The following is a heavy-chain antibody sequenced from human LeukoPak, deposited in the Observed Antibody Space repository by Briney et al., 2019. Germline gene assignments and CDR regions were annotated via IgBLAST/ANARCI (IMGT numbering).Heavy chain of an antibody. D-gene: IGHD3-3*01. CDR3: ARHFPGDFWGGYYPFDY. J-gene: IGHJ4*02. V-gene: IGHV1-18*01. Sequence: ASVKVSCKASGYTFTSYGISWVRQAPGQGLEWMGWISAYNGNTNYAQKLQGRVTVTTDTSTSTAYMELRSLRSDDTAVYYCARHFPGDFWGGYYPFDYWGQGTLVTVSS. CDR2: ISAYNGNT. CDR1: GYTFTSYG.